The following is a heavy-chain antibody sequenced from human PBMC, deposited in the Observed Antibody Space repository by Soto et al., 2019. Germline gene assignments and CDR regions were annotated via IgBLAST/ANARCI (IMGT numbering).Heavy chain of an antibody. CDR2: IYYSGST. V-gene: IGHV4-39*01. CDR1: GGSISSSSYY. J-gene: IGHJ3*02. CDR3: ARQYGDYGDAFDI. D-gene: IGHD4-17*01. Sequence: SETLSLTCTVSGGSISSSSYYWGWIRQPPGKGMEWIGSIYYSGSTYYNPSLKSRVTISVDTSKNQFSLKLSSVTAADTAVYYCARQYGDYGDAFDIWGQGTMVTVSS.